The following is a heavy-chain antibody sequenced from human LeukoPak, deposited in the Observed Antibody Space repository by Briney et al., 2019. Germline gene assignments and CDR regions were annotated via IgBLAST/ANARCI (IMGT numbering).Heavy chain of an antibody. CDR1: GGTFSSYA. V-gene: IGHV1-69*04. CDR2: IIPILGIA. CDR3: ARGLYSSSWYRGYYYYGMDV. J-gene: IGHJ6*02. Sequence: SVKVSCKASGGTFSSYAISWVRQAPGQGLEWMGRIIPILGIANYAQKFQGRVTITADKSTSTAYMELSSLRSEDTAVYYCARGLYSSSWYRGYYYYGMDVWGQGTTVTVSS. D-gene: IGHD6-13*01.